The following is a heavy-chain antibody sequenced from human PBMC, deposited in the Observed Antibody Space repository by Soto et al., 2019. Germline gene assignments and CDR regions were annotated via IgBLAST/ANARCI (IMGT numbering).Heavy chain of an antibody. Sequence: QITLKESGPTLVKPTQTLTLTCTFSGFSLSTSGAGVGWIRQPPPKALEWLAVVYWDDDKRYSPSLKSRLTITKDTSKNQVVLKMTKMDPVDTATYYCAYRLYAGWLTGSYYDYWGPGTLVTVSS. CDR2: VYWDDDK. V-gene: IGHV2-5*02. J-gene: IGHJ4*02. CDR3: AYRLYAGWLTGSYYDY. D-gene: IGHD7-27*01. CDR1: GFSLSTSGAG.